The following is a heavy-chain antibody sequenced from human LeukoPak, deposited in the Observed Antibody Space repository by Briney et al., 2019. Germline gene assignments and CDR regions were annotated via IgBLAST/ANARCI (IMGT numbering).Heavy chain of an antibody. D-gene: IGHD2-2*01. Sequence: GGSLRLSCVASGFTFTDYFMSWVRQAPGKGLEWVASIKHNGGEKYYVDSVKGRFTISRDNAKNSLYLQMNSLRAEDTALYYCAKDIGYYCSSTSVFDYWGQGTLVTVSS. CDR3: AKDIGYYCSSTSVFDY. CDR1: GFTFTDYF. CDR2: IKHNGGEK. V-gene: IGHV3-7*03. J-gene: IGHJ4*02.